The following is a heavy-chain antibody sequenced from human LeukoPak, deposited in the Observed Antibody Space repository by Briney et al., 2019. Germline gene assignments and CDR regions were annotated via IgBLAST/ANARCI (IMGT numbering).Heavy chain of an antibody. CDR3: ARVVTWYYYYMDV. J-gene: IGHJ6*03. Sequence: GGSLRLSCAASGFTFSSYSMTWVRQAPGKGLEWVANIKQDGSEKYYVDSVKGRFTISRDSAKNSLYLQMNSLRAEDTAVYYCARVVTWYYYYMDVWGKGTTVTVSS. D-gene: IGHD1-26*01. CDR1: GFTFSSYS. CDR2: IKQDGSEK. V-gene: IGHV3-7*04.